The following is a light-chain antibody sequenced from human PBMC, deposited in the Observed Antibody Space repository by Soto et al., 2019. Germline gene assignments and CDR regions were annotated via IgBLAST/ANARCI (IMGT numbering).Light chain of an antibody. CDR3: QQRSNWPPT. Sequence: EVVLTQSPATLSLSPGERATLSCRASQSVTTYLAWYQQKRGQAPRLLVYDASNRATGIPARFSGSGSGTDFTLTISSLEPEDFAVYYCQQRSNWPPTFGQGTNVQIK. CDR2: DAS. V-gene: IGKV3-11*01. J-gene: IGKJ1*01. CDR1: QSVTTY.